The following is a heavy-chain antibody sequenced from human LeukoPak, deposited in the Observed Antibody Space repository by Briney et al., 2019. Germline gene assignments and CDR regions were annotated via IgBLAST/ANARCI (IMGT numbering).Heavy chain of an antibody. Sequence: GGSLRLSCAASGFTFSSYGMHWVRQAPGKGLEWVAFIRYDGSNKYYADSVKGRFTISRDNSKNTLYLQMNSLRSEDTAVYYCAREIVGATTGFRTGFDYWGQGTLVTVSS. CDR2: IRYDGSNK. CDR1: GFTFSSYG. V-gene: IGHV3-30*02. CDR3: AREIVGATTGFRTGFDY. J-gene: IGHJ4*02. D-gene: IGHD1-26*01.